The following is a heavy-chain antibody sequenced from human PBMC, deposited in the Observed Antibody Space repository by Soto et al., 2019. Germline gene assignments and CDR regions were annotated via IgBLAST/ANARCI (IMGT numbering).Heavy chain of an antibody. D-gene: IGHD6-13*01. CDR1: GYTFTGYY. V-gene: IGHV1-2*04. Sequence: ASVKVSCKASGYTFTGYYMHWVRQAPGQGLEWMGWINPNSGGTNYAQKFQGWVTMTRDTSISTAYMELSRLRSDDTAVYYCARVPGIAAAGTDAFDTWGQGTMVTVSS. CDR2: INPNSGGT. CDR3: ARVPGIAAAGTDAFDT. J-gene: IGHJ3*02.